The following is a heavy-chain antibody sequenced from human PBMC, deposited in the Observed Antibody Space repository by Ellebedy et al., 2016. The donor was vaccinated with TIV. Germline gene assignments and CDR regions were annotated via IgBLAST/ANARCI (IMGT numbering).Heavy chain of an antibody. D-gene: IGHD4-17*01. CDR2: IYYSGST. CDR1: GGSISSYY. Sequence: GSLRLXXTVSGGSISSYYWSWIRQPPGKGLEWIGYIYYSGSTNYNPSLKSRVTISVDTSKNQFSLKLSSVTAADTAVYYCARATYGDYDYWGQGTLVTVSS. CDR3: ARATYGDYDY. J-gene: IGHJ4*02. V-gene: IGHV4-59*01.